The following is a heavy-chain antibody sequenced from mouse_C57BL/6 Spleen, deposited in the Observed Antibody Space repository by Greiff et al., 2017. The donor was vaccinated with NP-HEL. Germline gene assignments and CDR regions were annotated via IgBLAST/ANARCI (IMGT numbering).Heavy chain of an antibody. CDR2: ISDGGSYT. CDR3: ARDHLYYGSSYPFDY. V-gene: IGHV5-4*01. Sequence: EVKLVESGGGLVKPGGSLKLSCAASGFTFSSYAMSWVRQTPEKRLEWVATISDGGSYTYYPDNVKGRFTISRDNAKNNLYLQMSHLKSEDTAMYYCARDHLYYGSSYPFDYWGKGTTLTVSS. D-gene: IGHD1-1*01. CDR1: GFTFSSYA. J-gene: IGHJ2*01.